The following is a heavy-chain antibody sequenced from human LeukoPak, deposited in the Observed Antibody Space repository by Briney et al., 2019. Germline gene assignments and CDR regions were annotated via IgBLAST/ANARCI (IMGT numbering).Heavy chain of an antibody. CDR1: GDSISSGSY. Sequence: PSETLSLTCTVSGDSISSGSYWGWIRQPPGKGLEWIGSFYHRGSTYYNPSLRSRVTISVDTSKNQFSLNLTSVTAADTAVYYCARETMTMLVVVIPTPDYWGQGTLVTVSS. CDR2: FYHRGST. V-gene: IGHV4-38-2*02. D-gene: IGHD3-22*01. CDR3: ARETMTMLVVVIPTPDY. J-gene: IGHJ4*02.